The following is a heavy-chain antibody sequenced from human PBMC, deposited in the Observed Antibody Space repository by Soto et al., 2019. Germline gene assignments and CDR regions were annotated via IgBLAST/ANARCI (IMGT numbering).Heavy chain of an antibody. CDR3: ATHYDKASMHDY. CDR2: ISYDGSNK. V-gene: IGHV3-30*03. Sequence: LRLSCAASGFTFSSYGMHWVRQAPGKGLEWVAVISYDGSNKYYADSVKGRFTISRDNSKNTLYLQMNSLRAEDTAVYYCATHYDKASMHDYWGQGTLVTVSS. D-gene: IGHD3-22*01. J-gene: IGHJ4*02. CDR1: GFTFSSYG.